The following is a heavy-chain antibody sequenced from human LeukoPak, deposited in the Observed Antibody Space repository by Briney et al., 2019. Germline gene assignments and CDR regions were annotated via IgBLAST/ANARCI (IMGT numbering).Heavy chain of an antibody. CDR1: GFTFSSYA. J-gene: IGHJ3*02. V-gene: IGHV3-23*01. CDR2: ISGSGGST. CDR3: AKGRGAANAFDI. D-gene: IGHD2-15*01. Sequence: GGSLRLSCAASGFTFSSYAMSWVRQAPGKGLEWVSAISGSGGSTYYADSVKGRFTIFRDNSKNTLYLQMNSLRAEDTAVYYCAKGRGAANAFDIWGQGTMVTVSS.